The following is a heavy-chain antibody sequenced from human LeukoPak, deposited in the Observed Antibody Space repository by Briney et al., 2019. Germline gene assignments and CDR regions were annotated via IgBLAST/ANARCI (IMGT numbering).Heavy chain of an antibody. CDR2: MYYSGST. CDR3: ARFPPGIAVAGHNDY. Sequence: SETLSLTCTVSGASVSSGSYYWSWIRQPPGKGLEWIGYMYYSGSTNYNPSLKSRVTISVDTSKNHLSLKLSSVTAADTAVYYCARFPPGIAVAGHNDYWGQGTLVIVSS. V-gene: IGHV4-61*03. J-gene: IGHJ4*02. CDR1: GASVSSGSYY. D-gene: IGHD6-19*01.